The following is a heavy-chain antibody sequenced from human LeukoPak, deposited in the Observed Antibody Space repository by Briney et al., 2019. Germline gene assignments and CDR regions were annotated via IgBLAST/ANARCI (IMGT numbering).Heavy chain of an antibody. J-gene: IGHJ3*02. V-gene: IGHV4-61*01. CDR1: GGYVTSGSYY. CDR2: IYYSGNT. D-gene: IGHD1-26*01. CDR3: ARSVGAGACDI. Sequence: SETLSLTCTVTGGYVTSGSYYCTWIRQPPGKGLEWIGNIYYSGNTNYNPPLTSRVTISIDTSKKQFSLKLISVTAADTAVYYCARSVGAGACDIWGQGTMVTVS.